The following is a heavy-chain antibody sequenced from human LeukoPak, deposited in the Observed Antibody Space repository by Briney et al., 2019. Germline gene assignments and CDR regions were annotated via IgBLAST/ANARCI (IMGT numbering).Heavy chain of an antibody. CDR1: GVSISSYY. CDR2: IYHSGST. D-gene: IGHD6-13*01. Sequence: SSETLSLTCTVSGVSISSYYWSWIRQPPGKGLEWIGYIYHSGSTYYNPSLKSRVTISVDRSKNQFSLKLNSVTAADTAVYYCARARGYGVGYFDYWGQGTLVTVSS. V-gene: IGHV4-59*12. CDR3: ARARGYGVGYFDY. J-gene: IGHJ4*02.